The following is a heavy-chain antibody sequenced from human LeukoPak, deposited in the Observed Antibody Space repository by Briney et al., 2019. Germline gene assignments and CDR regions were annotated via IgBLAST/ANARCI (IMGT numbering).Heavy chain of an antibody. J-gene: IGHJ5*02. V-gene: IGHV4-34*01. D-gene: IGHD3-16*02. Sequence: SETLSLTCAVYGGSFSGYYWSWIRQPPGKGLEWIGEINHSGSTNYNPSLKSRVTISVDTSKNQFSLKLSSVTAADTAVYYCARGVRYDYVWGSYRRNWFDPWGQGTLVTVSS. CDR3: ARGVRYDYVWGSYRRNWFDP. CDR1: GGSFSGYY. CDR2: INHSGST.